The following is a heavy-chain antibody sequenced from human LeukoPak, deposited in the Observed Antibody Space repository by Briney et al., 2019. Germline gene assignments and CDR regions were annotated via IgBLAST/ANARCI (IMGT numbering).Heavy chain of an antibody. CDR1: GGSISTSNYY. Sequence: PSETLSLTCTVSGGSISTSNYYWGWIRQPPGKGLEWIGNIFYSGSTYYNPSLKSRVTISVDTSKNQFSLKLSSVTAADTAVYYCASRKNVLRFLEWLLPPYYYGSGSPRGFDYWGQGTLVTVSS. CDR2: IFYSGST. D-gene: IGHD3-3*01. V-gene: IGHV4-39*07. CDR3: ASRKNVLRFLEWLLPPYYYGSGSPRGFDY. J-gene: IGHJ4*02.